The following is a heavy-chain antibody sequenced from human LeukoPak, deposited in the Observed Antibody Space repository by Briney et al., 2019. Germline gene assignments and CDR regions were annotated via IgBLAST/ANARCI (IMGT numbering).Heavy chain of an antibody. CDR2: INPNSGGT. CDR1: GYTFTGYY. CDR3: AGADYDILTGYDY. V-gene: IGHV1-2*02. D-gene: IGHD3-9*01. Sequence: ASVKVSCKASGYTFTGYYMHWVQQAPGQGLEWMGWINPNSGGTNYAQKLQGRVTMTRDTSISTAYMELSRLRSDDTAVYYCAGADYDILTGYDYWGQGTLVTVSS. J-gene: IGHJ4*02.